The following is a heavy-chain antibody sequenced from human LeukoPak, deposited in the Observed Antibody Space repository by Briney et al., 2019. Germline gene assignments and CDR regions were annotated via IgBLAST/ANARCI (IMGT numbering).Heavy chain of an antibody. CDR2: INPNSGGT. Sequence: ASVKVSCKASGYTFTGYYMHWVRQAPGQGLEWMGWINPNSGGTNYAQKFQGRVTMTRDTSISTAYMELSSLRSEDTAVYYCARKKDGGDAFDIWGQGTMVTVSS. CDR3: ARKKDGGDAFDI. D-gene: IGHD3-10*01. J-gene: IGHJ3*02. CDR1: GYTFTGYY. V-gene: IGHV1-2*02.